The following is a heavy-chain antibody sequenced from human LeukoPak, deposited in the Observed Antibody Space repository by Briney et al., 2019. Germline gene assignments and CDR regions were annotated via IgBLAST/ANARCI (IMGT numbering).Heavy chain of an antibody. V-gene: IGHV3-23*01. D-gene: IGHD6-19*01. CDR3: AKDPGIIIAVAGQSFDY. CDR1: GFTFSSYA. J-gene: IGHJ4*02. CDR2: ISGSGGST. Sequence: SGGSLRLSCAASGFTFSSYAMSWVRQAPGKGLEWVSAISGSGGSTYYADSVKGRFTISRDNSKNTLYLQMNSLRAEDTAVYYCAKDPGIIIAVAGQSFDYWGQGNLVTVSS.